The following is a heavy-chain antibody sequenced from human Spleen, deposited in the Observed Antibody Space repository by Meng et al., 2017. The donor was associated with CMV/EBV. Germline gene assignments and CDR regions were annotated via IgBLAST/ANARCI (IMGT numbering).Heavy chain of an antibody. J-gene: IGHJ4*02. CDR1: SPFTPYY. Sequence: SPFTPYYIHWVRQAPGQGLEWMAMINPSGGETAYAQKFQGRVTVTRYTSTSTLYMELSSLRSEDTAVYYCARDPITIFGVSLFYFDYWGQGTLVTVSS. CDR3: ARDPITIFGVSLFYFDY. V-gene: IGHV1-46*01. CDR2: INPSGGET. D-gene: IGHD3-3*01.